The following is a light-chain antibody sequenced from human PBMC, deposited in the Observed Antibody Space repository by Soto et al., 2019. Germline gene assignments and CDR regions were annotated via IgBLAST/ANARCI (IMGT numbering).Light chain of an antibody. V-gene: IGKV3-11*01. CDR2: DAS. CDR3: QQRSNWPRT. Sequence: ETGMTQSPVILYLSPGERATLSCRASQSVSTFLAWFQQKPGQAPRLLIYDASNRATGIPARFSGSGSGTDFTLTISSLEPEDFAVYYCQQRSNWPRTFGQGTKVDIK. J-gene: IGKJ1*01. CDR1: QSVSTF.